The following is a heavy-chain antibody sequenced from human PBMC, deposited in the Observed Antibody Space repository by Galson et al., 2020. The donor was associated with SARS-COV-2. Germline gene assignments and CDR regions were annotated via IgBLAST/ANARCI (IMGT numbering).Heavy chain of an antibody. J-gene: IGHJ5*02. CDR3: ATSPGIAVAGNNWFDP. CDR1: GFTFSSYG. CDR2: IWYDGSNK. V-gene: IGHV3-33*01. D-gene: IGHD6-19*01. Sequence: GESLKISCAASGFTFSSYGMHWVRQAPGKGLEWVAVIWYDGSNKYYADSVKGRFTISRDNSKNTLYLQMNSLRAEDTAVYYCATSPGIAVAGNNWFDPWGQGTLVTVSS.